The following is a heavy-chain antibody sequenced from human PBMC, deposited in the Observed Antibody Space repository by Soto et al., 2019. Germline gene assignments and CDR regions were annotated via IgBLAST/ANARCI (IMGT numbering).Heavy chain of an antibody. CDR2: ISYDGSNK. D-gene: IGHD2-15*01. J-gene: IGHJ3*02. CDR1: GFTFSSYG. CDR3: AKGICHIVVVVAATLKADAFDI. Sequence: QVQLVESGGGVVQPGRSLRLSCAASGFTFSSYGMHWVRQAPGKGLEWGAVISYDGSNKYYADSVKGRFTISRDNSKNTVYLQMSSLRAEDTAVYYCAKGICHIVVVVAATLKADAFDIWGQGSMVTVSS. V-gene: IGHV3-30*18.